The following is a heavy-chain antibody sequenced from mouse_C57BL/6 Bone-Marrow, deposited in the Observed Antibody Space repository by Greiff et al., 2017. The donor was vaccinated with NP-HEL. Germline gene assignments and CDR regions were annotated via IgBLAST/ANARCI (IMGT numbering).Heavy chain of an antibody. CDR2: ISSGGSYT. J-gene: IGHJ3*01. CDR1: GFTFSSYG. V-gene: IGHV5-6*02. Sequence: EVKLMESGGDLVKPGGSLKLSCAASGFTFSSYGMSWVRQTPDKRLEWVATISSGGSYTYYPDSVKGRFTISRDNAKNTLYLQRSSLKSEDTAMYYCARRGIYYYGSSPWFAYWGQGTLVTVSA. CDR3: ARRGIYYYGSSPWFAY. D-gene: IGHD1-1*01.